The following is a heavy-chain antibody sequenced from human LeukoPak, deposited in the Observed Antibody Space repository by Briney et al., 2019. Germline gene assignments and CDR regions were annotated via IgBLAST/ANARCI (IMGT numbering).Heavy chain of an antibody. D-gene: IGHD3-22*01. CDR2: IKQDGSEK. J-gene: IGHJ4*02. CDR1: GFTVSSNY. CDR3: ASPLRAYDSRHFDY. V-gene: IGHV3-7*03. Sequence: GGSLRLSCAASGFTVSSNYMSWVRQAPGKGLEWVANIKQDGSEKYYVDSVKGRFTISRDNAENSPYLQMNSLRAEDTAVYYCASPLRAYDSRHFDYWGQGTLVTVSS.